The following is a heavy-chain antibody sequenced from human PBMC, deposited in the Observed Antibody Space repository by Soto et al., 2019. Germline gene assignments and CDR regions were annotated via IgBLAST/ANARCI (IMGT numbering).Heavy chain of an antibody. J-gene: IGHJ6*02. Sequence: PSETLSLTCTVSGGSIRSYYWSWIRQPPGKGLELIRYIYYSGSTNYNPSLKSRVTISVDTSKNQFSLKLSSVTAADTAVYYCARVNYYDSSGYYYYYYYGMDVWGQGTTVTVSS. CDR2: IYYSGST. D-gene: IGHD3-22*01. V-gene: IGHV4-59*01. CDR1: GGSIRSYY. CDR3: ARVNYYDSSGYYYYYYYGMDV.